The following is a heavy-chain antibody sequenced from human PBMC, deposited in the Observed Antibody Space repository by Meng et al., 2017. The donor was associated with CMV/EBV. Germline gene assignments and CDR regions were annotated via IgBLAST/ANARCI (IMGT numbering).Heavy chain of an antibody. V-gene: IGHV3-7*01. Sequence: GESLKISCAAPGFTFSSYWMSWVRQAPGKGLEWVANIKQDGSEKYYVDSVKGRFTISRDNAKNSLYLQMNSLRAEDTAVYYCARDLRVVPAAVYYFDYWGQGTLVTVSS. J-gene: IGHJ4*02. D-gene: IGHD2-2*01. CDR3: ARDLRVVPAAVYYFDY. CDR1: GFTFSSYW. CDR2: IKQDGSEK.